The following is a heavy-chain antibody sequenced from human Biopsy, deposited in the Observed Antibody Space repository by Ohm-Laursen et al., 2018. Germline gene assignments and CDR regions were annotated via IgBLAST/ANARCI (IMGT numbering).Heavy chain of an antibody. V-gene: IGHV1-2*02. CDR1: GYTFTGYH. D-gene: IGHD3-22*01. CDR2: INAKTGDT. Sequence: ASVKVSCKASGYTFTGYHVHWVRQAPGQGLGWMGWINAKTGDTNYAQKFQGRATMTRDTSISTAYVDLSSLRSDDTAVYYCTRGGYYYDSLAYYYWFDPWGQGTLVTVSS. CDR3: TRGGYYYDSLAYYYWFDP. J-gene: IGHJ5*02.